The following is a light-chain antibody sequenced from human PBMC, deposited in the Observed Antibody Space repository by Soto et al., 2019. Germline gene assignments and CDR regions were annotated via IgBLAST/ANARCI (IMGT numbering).Light chain of an antibody. CDR3: QQYGSSPFT. CDR1: QSVSSSY. CDR2: GAS. Sequence: EIVLTQSPATLPVSPGERATPSCRASQSVSSSYLAWYQHKPGQAPRLLIYGASSRATGIPDRFSGSGSGTDFTLTISRLEPEDFAVYYCQQYGSSPFTFGPGTKVDIK. J-gene: IGKJ3*01. V-gene: IGKV3-20*01.